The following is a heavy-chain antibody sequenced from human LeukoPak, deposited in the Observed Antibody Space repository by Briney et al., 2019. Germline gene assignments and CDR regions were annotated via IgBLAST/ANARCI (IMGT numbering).Heavy chain of an antibody. CDR1: GGSISSSSYY. Sequence: PSETLSLTCTVSGGSISSSSYYWGWIRQPRGKGLEWIGSIYYSGSTYYNPSLKSRVTISVDTSKNQFSLKLSSVTAADTAVYYCARQSVGWFGEFQPNWFDPWGQGTLVTVSS. CDR3: ARQSVGWFGEFQPNWFDP. CDR2: IYYSGST. D-gene: IGHD3-10*01. J-gene: IGHJ5*02. V-gene: IGHV4-39*01.